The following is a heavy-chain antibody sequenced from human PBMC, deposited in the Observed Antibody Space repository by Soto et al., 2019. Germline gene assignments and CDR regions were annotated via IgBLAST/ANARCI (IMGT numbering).Heavy chain of an antibody. CDR2: IYYSGST. J-gene: IGHJ4*02. D-gene: IGHD6-19*01. CDR3: ARVYAAVAGISTDFDY. V-gene: IGHV4-31*03. Sequence: SETLSLTCTVSGCSIRSGGYYWSWIRQHPGKGLEWIGYIYYSGSTYYNPSLKSRVTISVDTSKNQFSLKLSSVTAADTAVYYCARVYAAVAGISTDFDYWGQGTLVPVSS. CDR1: GCSIRSGGYY.